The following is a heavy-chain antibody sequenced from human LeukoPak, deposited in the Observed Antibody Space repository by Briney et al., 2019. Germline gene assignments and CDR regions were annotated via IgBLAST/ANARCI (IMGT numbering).Heavy chain of an antibody. D-gene: IGHD3-10*01. CDR3: ARSITMIRGASLPNDY. J-gene: IGHJ4*02. V-gene: IGHV3-21*01. Sequence: GGPLRLFCAASGFPFSRYPMNWVRESPGKGLEWVSSISSSGYYIYYADEMKGGFTITRDNAKYSLYLQMNILIDEDTAVYYCARSITMIRGASLPNDYWGQGTLVTVSS. CDR1: GFPFSRYP. CDR2: ISSSGYYI.